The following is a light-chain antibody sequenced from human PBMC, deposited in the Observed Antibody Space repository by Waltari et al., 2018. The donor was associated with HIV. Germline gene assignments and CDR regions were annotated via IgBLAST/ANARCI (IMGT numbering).Light chain of an antibody. CDR3: QSYDSSLSGYV. J-gene: IGLJ1*01. V-gene: IGLV1-40*01. CDR1: SSNIGSHYD. CDR2: GYK. Sequence: QSVLSQPPSVSGAPGQRVTISCTGSSSNIGSHYDVHWYQQFPGTAPKRLMYGYKNRPSGVSDRFSGSKSGTSASLAITGLQAEDEADYYCQSYDSSLSGYVFGTGTRVIVL.